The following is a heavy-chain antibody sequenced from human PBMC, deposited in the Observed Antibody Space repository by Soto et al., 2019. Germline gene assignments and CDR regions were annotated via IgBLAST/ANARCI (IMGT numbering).Heavy chain of an antibody. Sequence: SETLSLTCAVSGGSISSGGYSWSWIRQPPGKGLEWIGYIYHSGSTYYNPSLKSRVTISVDTSKNQFSLKLSSVTAADTAAYYCARDGDTAMVNSAYYYGMGVWGQGTTVTVSS. J-gene: IGHJ6*02. CDR3: ARDGDTAMVNSAYYYGMGV. V-gene: IGHV4-30-2*01. CDR2: IYHSGST. CDR1: GGSISSGGYS. D-gene: IGHD5-18*01.